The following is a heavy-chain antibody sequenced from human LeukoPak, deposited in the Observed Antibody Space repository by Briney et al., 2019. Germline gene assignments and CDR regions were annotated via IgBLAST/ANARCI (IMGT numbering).Heavy chain of an antibody. D-gene: IGHD6-13*01. V-gene: IGHV3-30*03. CDR3: ARGGGGSSWYLDGTSFFDY. CDR1: GFTFSSYG. CDR2: ISYDGSNK. Sequence: GGSLRLSCAASGFTFSSYGMHWVRQAPGKGLEWVAVISYDGSNKYYADSVKGRFTISRDNSKNTLYLQMNSLRAEDTAVYYCARGGGGSSWYLDGTSFFDYWGQGTLVTVSS. J-gene: IGHJ4*02.